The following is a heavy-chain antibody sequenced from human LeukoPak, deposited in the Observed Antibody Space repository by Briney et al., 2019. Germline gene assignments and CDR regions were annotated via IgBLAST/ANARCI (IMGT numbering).Heavy chain of an antibody. D-gene: IGHD2-15*01. J-gene: IGHJ5*02. Sequence: PGGSLRLFCAASGFTFSSYAMHWVRQAPGKGLEWVAVISYDGSNKYYADSVKGRFTISRDNSKNTLNLQMNSLRAEDTAVYYCARDHSPYCSGGSCYSNNWFDPWGQGTLVTVSS. CDR3: ARDHSPYCSGGSCYSNNWFDP. CDR1: GFTFSSYA. CDR2: ISYDGSNK. V-gene: IGHV3-30-3*01.